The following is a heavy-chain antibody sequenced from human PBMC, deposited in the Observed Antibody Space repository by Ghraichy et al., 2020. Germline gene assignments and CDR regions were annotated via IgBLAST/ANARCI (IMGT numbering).Heavy chain of an antibody. CDR1: GFTFSSYA. V-gene: IGHV3-23*01. CDR2: ISGSGGST. J-gene: IGHJ6*02. Sequence: GESLNISCAASGFTFSSYAMSWVRQAPGKELEWVSAISGSGGSTYYADSVKGRFTISRDNSKNTLYPQMNSLRAEDTAVYYCAKGGGVVPAARAYYYYGMDVWGQGTTVTVSS. D-gene: IGHD2-2*01. CDR3: AKGGGVVPAARAYYYYGMDV.